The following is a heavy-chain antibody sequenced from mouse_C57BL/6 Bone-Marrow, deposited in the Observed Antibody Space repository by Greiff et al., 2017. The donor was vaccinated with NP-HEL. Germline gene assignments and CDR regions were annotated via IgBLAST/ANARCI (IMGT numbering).Heavy chain of an antibody. D-gene: IGHD1-1*01. CDR1: GFNIKDDY. V-gene: IGHV14-4*01. J-gene: IGHJ2*01. CDR3: TRYYGSSTEYFDY. CDR2: IDPENGDT. Sequence: VHVKQSGAELVRPGASVKLSCTASGFNIKDDYMHWVKQRPEQGLEWIGWIDPENGDTEYASKFQGKATITADTSSNTAYLQLSSLTSEDTAVYYCTRYYGSSTEYFDYWGQGTTLTVSS.